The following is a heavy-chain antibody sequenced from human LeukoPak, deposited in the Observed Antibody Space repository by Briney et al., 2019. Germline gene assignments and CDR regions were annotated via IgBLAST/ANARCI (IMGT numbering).Heavy chain of an antibody. J-gene: IGHJ3*02. V-gene: IGHV1-8*03. CDR1: GYTFTSYD. CDR2: MNPNSGNT. D-gene: IGHD3-22*01. Sequence: GASVKVSCKASGYTFTSYDINWVRQATGQGLEWTGWMNPNSGNTGYAQKFQGRVTITRNTSISTAYMELSSLRSEDTAVYYCARSSYDSSGYYWEDAFDIWGQGTMVTVSS. CDR3: ARSSYDSSGYYWEDAFDI.